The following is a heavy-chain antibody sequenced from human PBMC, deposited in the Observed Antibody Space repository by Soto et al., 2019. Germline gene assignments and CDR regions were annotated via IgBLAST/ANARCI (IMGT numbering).Heavy chain of an antibody. J-gene: IGHJ6*01. CDR3: ARYCSSTSCYTDYYYYGMDV. V-gene: IGHV5-10-1*01. CDR2: IDPSDSYT. CDR1: GYSFTSYW. D-gene: IGHD2-2*02. Sequence: VECLTSSCKGSGYSFTSYWIIWVLQMPGKGLEWMGRIDPSDSYTNYSPSFQGHVTISADKSISTAYLQWSSLKASDTAMYYCARYCSSTSCYTDYYYYGMDVWGQGTTVTVSS.